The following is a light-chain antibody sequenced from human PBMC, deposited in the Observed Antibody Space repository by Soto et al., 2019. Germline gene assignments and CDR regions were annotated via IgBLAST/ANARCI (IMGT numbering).Light chain of an antibody. CDR1: QSVSSSH. Sequence: EIALTQSPGTLSLSPGERPTLSYRASQSVSSSHLAWYQQRPGQAPRLLVYGASSMATGIPDRFSGSGSGTDFTLSISRLEPEDFAVYYCHQYGSSPRTFGQGTKVDIK. J-gene: IGKJ1*01. CDR3: HQYGSSPRT. CDR2: GAS. V-gene: IGKV3-20*01.